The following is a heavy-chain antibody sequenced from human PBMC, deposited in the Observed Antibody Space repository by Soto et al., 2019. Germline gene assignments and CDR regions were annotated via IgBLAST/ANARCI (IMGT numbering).Heavy chain of an antibody. J-gene: IGHJ6*02. Sequence: QVQLQQWGAGLLKPSETLSLTCAVYGGSFSGYYWSWIRQPPGKGLGWIGEINHSGSTNYNPSLKSRVTISVDTSKNQFSLKLSSVTAADTAVYYCARGRGGFWSGMHYYYYGMDVWGQGTTVTVSS. CDR3: ARGRGGFWSGMHYYYYGMDV. CDR2: INHSGST. D-gene: IGHD3-3*01. V-gene: IGHV4-34*01. CDR1: GGSFSGYY.